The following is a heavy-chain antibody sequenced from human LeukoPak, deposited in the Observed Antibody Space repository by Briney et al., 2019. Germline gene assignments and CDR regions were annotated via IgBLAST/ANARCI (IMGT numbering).Heavy chain of an antibody. V-gene: IGHV1-2*02. Sequence: ASVKVSCKASGYTFTGYYIHWVRQAPGQGLEWMGWINPNSGATNYAQKFQGRVTMTRDTSISTAYMKLSRLRSDDTAVYYCARLTYCSSTNCFDYWGQGTLVTVSS. D-gene: IGHD2-2*01. J-gene: IGHJ4*02. CDR3: ARLTYCSSTNCFDY. CDR2: INPNSGAT. CDR1: GYTFTGYY.